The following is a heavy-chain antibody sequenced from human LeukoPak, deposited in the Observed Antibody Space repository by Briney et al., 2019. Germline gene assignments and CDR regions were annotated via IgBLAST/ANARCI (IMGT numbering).Heavy chain of an antibody. V-gene: IGHV1-8*01. CDR1: GYTFTSYD. CDR2: MNPNSGNT. Sequence: ASVNVSCTASGYTFTSYDINWVRQATGQGLEWMGWMNPNSGNTGYAQKFQGRVTMTRNTSISTAYMELSSLRSEDTAVYYCARSQDGVPFDYWGQGTLVTVSS. CDR3: ARSQDGVPFDY. J-gene: IGHJ4*02. D-gene: IGHD5-24*01.